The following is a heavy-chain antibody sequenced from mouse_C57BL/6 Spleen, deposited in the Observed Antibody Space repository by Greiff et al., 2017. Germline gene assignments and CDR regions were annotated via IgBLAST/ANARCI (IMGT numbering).Heavy chain of an antibody. Sequence: VQLQQSGAELVRPGASVKLSCTASGFNIKDDYMHWVKQRPEQGLEWIGWIDPENGDTEYASKFQGKATITADTSSNTAYLQLSSLTSEDTAVYYCTPPHYYGSSYGGYWGQGTTLTVSS. CDR3: TPPHYYGSSYGGY. CDR2: IDPENGDT. J-gene: IGHJ2*01. V-gene: IGHV14-4*01. CDR1: GFNIKDDY. D-gene: IGHD1-1*01.